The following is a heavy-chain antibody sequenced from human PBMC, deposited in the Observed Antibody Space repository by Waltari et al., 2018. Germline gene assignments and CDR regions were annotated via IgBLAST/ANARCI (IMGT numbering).Heavy chain of an antibody. Sequence: QVQLVQSGAEVKKPGSSVMVSCKASGGTFSSYAISWVRQAPGQGLEWMGGVFPIFGTANYAQKCQVRGTSTADESTSTAYMELSSLRSEDTGVYYCARDRRSGVRYFDWLQGGMSTWFDPWGQGTLVTVSS. J-gene: IGHJ5*02. D-gene: IGHD3-9*01. V-gene: IGHV1-69*01. CDR1: GGTFSSYA. CDR2: VFPIFGTA. CDR3: ARDRRSGVRYFDWLQGGMSTWFDP.